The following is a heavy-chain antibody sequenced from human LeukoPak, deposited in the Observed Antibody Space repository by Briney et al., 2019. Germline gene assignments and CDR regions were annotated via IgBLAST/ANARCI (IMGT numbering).Heavy chain of an antibody. D-gene: IGHD3-10*01. J-gene: IGHJ4*02. CDR2: IYYSGST. V-gene: IGHV4-39*01. Sequence: SETLSLTCTVSGGSISSSSYSWGWIRQPPGKGLEWIGSIYYSGSTYYNPSLKSRVTISVDTSKNQFSLKLSSVTAADTAVYYCARRGGGFFDYWGQGTLVTVSS. CDR3: ARRGGGFFDY. CDR1: GGSISSSSYS.